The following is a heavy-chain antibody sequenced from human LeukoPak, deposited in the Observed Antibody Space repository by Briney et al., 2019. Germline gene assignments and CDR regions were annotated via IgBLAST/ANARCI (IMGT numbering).Heavy chain of an antibody. CDR1: GYTFSNFG. CDR3: ARDGTRTDDY. D-gene: IGHD1-1*01. Sequence: GASVKVSCKASGYTFSNFGISWVRQGPGQGLEWMGWISGNNDNPNYGQKFQGRFTVTSDSSTSTAYMELRNLRSDDTAVYYCARDGTRTDDYWGQGTLVTVSS. V-gene: IGHV1-18*01. CDR2: ISGNNDNP. J-gene: IGHJ4*02.